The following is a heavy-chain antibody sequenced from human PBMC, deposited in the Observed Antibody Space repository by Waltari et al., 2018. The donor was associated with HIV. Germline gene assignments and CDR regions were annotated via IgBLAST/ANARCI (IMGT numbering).Heavy chain of an antibody. Sequence: QVQLQQWGTGLLKPSETLSLTCAVQGGSSSNYYWSWIRQPPGKGLEWIAEINHSGRTNYNPSPKSRLTISVDTSKTQFSVKLTSVTAADTAVYFCARGQYGPGSREDYCGQGTLVTVAS. CDR3: ARGQYGPGSREDY. V-gene: IGHV4-34*02. D-gene: IGHD3-10*01. J-gene: IGHJ4*02. CDR2: INHSGRT. CDR1: GGSSSNYY.